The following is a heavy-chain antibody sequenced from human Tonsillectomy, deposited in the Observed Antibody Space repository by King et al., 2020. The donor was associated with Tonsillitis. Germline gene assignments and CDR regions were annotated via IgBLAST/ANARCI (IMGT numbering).Heavy chain of an antibody. J-gene: IGHJ3*02. CDR2: IIPIFGTA. CDR3: ARGKRHYYGSGDDAFDI. D-gene: IGHD3-10*01. V-gene: IGHV1-69*12. CDR1: GGTFSSYA. Sequence: QLVQSGAEVKKPGSSVKVSCKASGGTFSSYAISWVRQAPGQGLEWMGGIIPIFGTANYAQKFQGRVTITADESTSTAYMELSSLRSEDTAVYYCARGKRHYYGSGDDAFDIWGQGTMVTVSS.